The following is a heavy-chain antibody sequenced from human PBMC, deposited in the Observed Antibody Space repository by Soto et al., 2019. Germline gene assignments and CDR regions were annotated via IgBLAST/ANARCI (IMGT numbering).Heavy chain of an antibody. CDR3: ARGRRVGATGGWWFDP. CDR2: IYYSGST. D-gene: IGHD1-26*01. J-gene: IGHJ5*02. Sequence: SETLSLTCTVSGGSISSSSYYWGWIRQPPGKGLEWIGSIYYSGSTYYNPSLKSRVTISVDTSKNQFSLKLSSVTAADTAVYYCARGRRVGATGGWWFDPWGQGTLVTVSS. V-gene: IGHV4-39*07. CDR1: GGSISSSSYY.